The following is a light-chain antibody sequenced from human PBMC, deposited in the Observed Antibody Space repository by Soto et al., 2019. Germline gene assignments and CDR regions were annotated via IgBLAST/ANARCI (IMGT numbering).Light chain of an antibody. Sequence: DIQMTQSPSSLSASVGDRVTITCRASQYISTYLNWYQQKPGKPPKFLIYAASNLQSGDPPRFSGSGSGTDFALTISSLQPEDFATYYCQQHSKKAYTFGQGTRLEIK. CDR3: QQHSKKAYT. V-gene: IGKV1-39*01. CDR1: QYISTY. CDR2: AAS. J-gene: IGKJ2*01.